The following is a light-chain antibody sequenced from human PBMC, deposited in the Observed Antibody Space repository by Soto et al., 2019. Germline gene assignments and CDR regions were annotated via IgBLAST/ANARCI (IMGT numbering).Light chain of an antibody. CDR3: TSYTTAITYV. CDR2: DVT. V-gene: IGLV2-14*03. Sequence: QSVLTQPASVSGSPGQSITISCTGTSSDIGAYDHVCWYQQHPGKAPKLMIYDVTNRPSGVSNRFFGSKSGNTASLTISGLQAEDEADYYCTSYTTAITYVFGTGTKVTVL. CDR1: SSDIGAYDH. J-gene: IGLJ1*01.